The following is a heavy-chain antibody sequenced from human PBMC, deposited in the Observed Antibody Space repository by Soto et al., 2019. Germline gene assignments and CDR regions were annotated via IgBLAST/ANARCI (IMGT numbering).Heavy chain of an antibody. CDR2: IISIFRTA. Sequence: SVKVSCKASGGTFSRYAINWVRQAPGQGPEWMGGIISIFRTAHYAQKFQGRVTITADESTSTAYMELSSLRSEDTAVYYCARARDYYASRGPDDHYYGMDVWGQGTTVTVSS. D-gene: IGHD3-22*01. CDR3: ARARDYYASRGPDDHYYGMDV. V-gene: IGHV1-69*13. J-gene: IGHJ6*02. CDR1: GGTFSRYA.